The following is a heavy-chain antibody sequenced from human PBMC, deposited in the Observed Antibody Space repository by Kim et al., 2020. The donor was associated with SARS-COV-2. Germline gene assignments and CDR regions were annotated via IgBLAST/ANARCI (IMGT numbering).Heavy chain of an antibody. D-gene: IGHD3-10*01. Sequence: ASVKVSCKASGYTFTGYYMHWVRQAPGQGLEWMGRINPNSGGTNYAQKFQGRVTMTRDTSISTAYMELSRLRSDDTAVYYCARLGFITMVRGVTNWFDPWGQGTLVTVSS. V-gene: IGHV1-2*06. J-gene: IGHJ5*02. CDR2: INPNSGGT. CDR1: GYTFTGYY. CDR3: ARLGFITMVRGVTNWFDP.